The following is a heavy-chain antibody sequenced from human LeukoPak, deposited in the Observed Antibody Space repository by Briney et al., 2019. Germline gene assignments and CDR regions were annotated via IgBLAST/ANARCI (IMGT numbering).Heavy chain of an antibody. J-gene: IGHJ4*02. CDR1: GGSISSGGYS. V-gene: IGHV4-30-2*01. D-gene: IGHD2-21*02. CDR2: IYHSGST. Sequence: PSQTLSLTCAVSGGSISSGGYSWSWIRQPPGKGLEWIGYIYHSGSTYYNPSLKSRVTISVDRSKNQFSLKLSSVTAADTAVYYCASGTECGGDCYSLWGQGTLVTVSS. CDR3: ASGTECGGDCYSL.